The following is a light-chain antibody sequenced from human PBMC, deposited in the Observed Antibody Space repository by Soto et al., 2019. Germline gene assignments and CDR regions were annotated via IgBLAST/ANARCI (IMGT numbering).Light chain of an antibody. V-gene: IGLV2-8*01. CDR3: SSYAGRSMYV. CDR1: SSDVGTYDY. Sequence: QSALTQPPSASGSPGQSVTFSCTGTSSDVGTYDYVSWCQQYPGRAPKLLIYGVTRRPSGVPDRFSGSKSGNTAALTVSGLQAEDEAYYYCSSYAGRSMYVFGPGPKVTVL. CDR2: GVT. J-gene: IGLJ1*01.